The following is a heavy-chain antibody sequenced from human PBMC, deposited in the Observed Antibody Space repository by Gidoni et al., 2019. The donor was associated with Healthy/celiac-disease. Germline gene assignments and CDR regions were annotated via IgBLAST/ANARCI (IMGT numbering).Heavy chain of an antibody. J-gene: IGHJ3*02. CDR2: IYYSGST. CDR3: AREDIKMAFDI. D-gene: IGHD2-15*01. Sequence: QVQLQASGPGLVKPSETLSLTCPVSGGSISSYYWSWIRQPPGKGLEWIGYIYYSGSTNYNPSLKSRVTISVDTSKNQFSLKLSSVTAADTAVYYCAREDIKMAFDIWGQGTMVTVSS. V-gene: IGHV4-59*01. CDR1: GGSISSYY.